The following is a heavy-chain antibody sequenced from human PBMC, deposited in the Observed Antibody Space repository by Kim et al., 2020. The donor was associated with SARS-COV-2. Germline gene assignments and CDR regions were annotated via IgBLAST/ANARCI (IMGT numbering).Heavy chain of an antibody. CDR2: TSYSGST. J-gene: IGHJ4*02. D-gene: IGHD2-2*01. CDR3: ARDRIGYCSSTSCSRHFDY. Sequence: SETLSLTCTVSGDSISSYSLSWIRQPPGKGLEWIAYTSYSGSTNYNPSLKSRVTISVDTSKNQFSLKLSSVTAADTAMYYCARDRIGYCSSTSCSRHFDYWGQGTLVTVSS. V-gene: IGHV4-59*01. CDR1: GDSISSYS.